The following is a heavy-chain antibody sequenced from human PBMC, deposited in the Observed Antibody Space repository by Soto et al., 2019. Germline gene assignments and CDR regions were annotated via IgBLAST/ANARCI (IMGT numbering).Heavy chain of an antibody. CDR3: AREGPAPYYYYGMDG. CDR1: GYSFTTYG. CDR2: ISGYNGNT. Sequence: QVQLVQSRGEVKKPGASVKVSCKTSGYSFTTYGISWVRQAPGQGLEWMGWISGYNGNTNYAQNLQGRVTMTADTSTSTAYMERRSLRSDDTAVYYCAREGPAPYYYYGMDGWGQGSTVTVSS. V-gene: IGHV1-18*01. J-gene: IGHJ6*02.